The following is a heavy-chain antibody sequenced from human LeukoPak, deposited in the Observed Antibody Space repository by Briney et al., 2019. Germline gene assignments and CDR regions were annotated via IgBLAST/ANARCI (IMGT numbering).Heavy chain of an antibody. CDR3: AKPRGLTIVGAHFDY. J-gene: IGHJ4*02. V-gene: IGHV3-9*01. CDR2: ISWNSGSI. D-gene: IGHD1-26*01. CDR1: GFTFDDYA. Sequence: GGSLRLSCAASGFTFDDYAMHWVRQAPGKGLEWVSGISWNSGSIGYADSVKGRFTISRDNSKNTLYLQMNSLRAEDTAVYDCAKPRGLTIVGAHFDYWGQGTLVTVPS.